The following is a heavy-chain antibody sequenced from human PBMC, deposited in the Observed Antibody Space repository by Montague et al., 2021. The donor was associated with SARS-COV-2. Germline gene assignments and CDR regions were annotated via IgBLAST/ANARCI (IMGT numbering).Heavy chain of an antibody. CDR1: GGSVSSYY. V-gene: IGHV4-59*02. D-gene: IGHD3-3*01. J-gene: IGHJ5*02. CDR3: ARVSRITIFGVVGWFDP. CDR2: IYYSGST. Sequence: SETLSLTCTVSGGSVSSYYWSWIRQPPGKGLEWIGYIYYSGSTNXNPSLKSRVTISVDTSKNQFSLKLSSVTAADTAVYYCARVSRITIFGVVGWFDPWGQGTPVTVSS.